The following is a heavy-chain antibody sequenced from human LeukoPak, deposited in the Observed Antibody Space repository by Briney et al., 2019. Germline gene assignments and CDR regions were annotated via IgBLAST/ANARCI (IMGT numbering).Heavy chain of an antibody. CDR1: GFTFSSYS. J-gene: IGHJ4*02. V-gene: IGHV3-48*01. D-gene: IGHD6-19*01. CDR2: ISSSSSTI. Sequence: GGSLRLSCAASGFTFSSYSMNWVRQAPGKGLKWVSYISSSSSTIYYADSVKGRFTISRDNAKNSLHLQMNSLRAEDTAVYYCATRSGHRSKVIDYWGQGTLVTVSS. CDR3: ATRSGHRSKVIDY.